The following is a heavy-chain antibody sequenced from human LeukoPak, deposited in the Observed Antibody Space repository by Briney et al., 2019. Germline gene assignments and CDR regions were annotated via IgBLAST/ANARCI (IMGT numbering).Heavy chain of an antibody. V-gene: IGHV5-51*01. J-gene: IGHJ4*02. D-gene: IGHD2-15*01. Sequence: GESLKISCKGSGYSFTSYWIGWVRQMPGKGLEWMGIIYPGDSDTTYSPSFQGQVTISVDKSISTAYLQWSSLKASDTAMYYCARGEVRYCTGGRCYDYWGQGTLVTVSS. CDR2: IYPGDSDT. CDR3: ARGEVRYCTGGRCYDY. CDR1: GYSFTSYW.